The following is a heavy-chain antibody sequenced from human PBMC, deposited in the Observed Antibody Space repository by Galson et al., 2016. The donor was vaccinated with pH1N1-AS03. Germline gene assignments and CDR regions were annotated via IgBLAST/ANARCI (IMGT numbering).Heavy chain of an antibody. D-gene: IGHD4/OR15-4a*01. CDR2: LIPVPGTN. J-gene: IGHJ4*02. CDR1: GGTFSSYS. CDR3: VTVVGANGPAV. V-gene: IGHV1-69*10. Sequence: SVKVSCKASGGTFSSYSTNWVRQVPGQGLEWIGGLIPVPGTNNKGQNFLGRVSITADTSTSIAYMELSSLRPDDTAMYYCVTVVGANGPAVWGQGTLVTVSS.